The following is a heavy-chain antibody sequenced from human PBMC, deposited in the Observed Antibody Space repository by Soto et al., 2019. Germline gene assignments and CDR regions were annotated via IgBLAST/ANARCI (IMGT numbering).Heavy chain of an antibody. V-gene: IGHV4-59*08. J-gene: IGHJ6*02. CDR1: GGSISSYY. D-gene: IGHD3-3*01. CDR2: IYYSGST. CDR3: ARHAYYDFWSGYSGYYGMDV. Sequence: SETLSLTCTVSGGSISSYYWSWIRQPPGKGLEWIGYIYYSGSTYYNPSLKSRVTISVDTSKNQFSLKLSSVTAADTAVYYCARHAYYDFWSGYSGYYGMDVWGQGTTVTVSS.